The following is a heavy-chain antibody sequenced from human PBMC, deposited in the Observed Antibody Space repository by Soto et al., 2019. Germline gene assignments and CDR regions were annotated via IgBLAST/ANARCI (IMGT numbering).Heavy chain of an antibody. CDR2: INAGNGNT. V-gene: IGHV1-3*01. D-gene: IGHD7-27*01. CDR3: ARAPINPKWGVTMFDY. CDR1: GFTFTSHA. J-gene: IGHJ4*02. Sequence: QVHLVQSATEVKRPGASVKVSCQTSGFTFTSHAIQWVRQAPGQRPEWLGWINAGNGNTKYSRRFQGGITITMDTAASTAYMELDSLTSEDTALFYCARAPINPKWGVTMFDYWGQGTLVTVSS.